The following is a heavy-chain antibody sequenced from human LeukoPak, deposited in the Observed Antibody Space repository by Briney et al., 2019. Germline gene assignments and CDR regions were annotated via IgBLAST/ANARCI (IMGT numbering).Heavy chain of an antibody. CDR1: GFTFSIYG. CDR3: ARASGPFDY. V-gene: IGHV3-33*01. D-gene: IGHD3-10*01. CDR2: IWNGGSNK. Sequence: PGRSLRLSCAASGFTFSIYGMHWVRQAPGKGLEWVAVIWNGGSNKYYADSVKGRFTISRDNSKNTLYLQMNSLRAEDTAVYSCARASGPFDYWGQGTLVTVSS. J-gene: IGHJ4*02.